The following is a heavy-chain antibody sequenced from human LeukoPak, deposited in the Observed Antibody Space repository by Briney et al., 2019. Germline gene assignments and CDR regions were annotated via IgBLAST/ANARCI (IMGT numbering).Heavy chain of an antibody. V-gene: IGHV3-23*01. D-gene: IGHD3-10*01. CDR2: LGADGVST. CDR3: AKRVSYSSGSHFDY. Sequence: GGSLRLSCAASGFIFTNYAMSWVRQAPGRGLEWVSILGADGVSTYYADSVKGRFTTSRDSSKNTLYLQMNSLRAEDSAIYYCAKRVSYSSGSHFDYWGQGTLVTVSS. CDR1: GFIFTNYA. J-gene: IGHJ4*02.